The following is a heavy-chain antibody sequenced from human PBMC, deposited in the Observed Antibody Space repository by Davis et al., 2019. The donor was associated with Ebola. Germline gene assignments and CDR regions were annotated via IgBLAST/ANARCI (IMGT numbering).Heavy chain of an antibody. CDR3: ARGKWFDP. CDR1: GYTFTNYA. V-gene: IGHV1-69*04. Sequence: SVKVSCKASGYTFTNYAVNWVRQAPGQGLEWMGRIIPVVDTKDYAQEFQGRVTLTADKATNTAYMELSGLRFDDTAVYYCARGKWFDPWGQGTLVSVTS. CDR2: IIPVVDTK. J-gene: IGHJ5*02.